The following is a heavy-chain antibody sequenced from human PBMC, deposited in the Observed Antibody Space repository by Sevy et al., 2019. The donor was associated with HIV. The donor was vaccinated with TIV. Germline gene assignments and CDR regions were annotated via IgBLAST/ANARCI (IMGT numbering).Heavy chain of an antibody. D-gene: IGHD6-19*01. CDR2: ISRNTPFR. CDR1: GFTFSTHS. J-gene: IGHJ4*02. V-gene: IGHV3-21*06. Sequence: GGSLRLSCAASGFTFSTHSMNWVRQAPGKGLEWVSLISRNTPFRYYADSVKGRFTVSRDNTKNALYLQMNSLRVEDTAVYYCVRDNSGFHWGQGTLVTVSS. CDR3: VRDNSGFH.